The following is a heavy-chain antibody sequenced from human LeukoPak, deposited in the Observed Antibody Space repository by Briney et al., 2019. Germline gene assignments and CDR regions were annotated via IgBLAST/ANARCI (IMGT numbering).Heavy chain of an antibody. CDR1: GFTFSSYA. V-gene: IGHV3-23*01. D-gene: IGHD3-22*01. CDR2: ISGSGGST. CDR3: AKDGSTMVVVVIRLDY. Sequence: PGGSLRLSCAASGFTFSSYAMSWVRQAPGKGLEGVSAISGSGGSTYYADSVKGRFTISRDNSKNTLYLQMNSLRAEDTAVYYCAKDGSTMVVVVIRLDYWGQGTLVTVSS. J-gene: IGHJ4*02.